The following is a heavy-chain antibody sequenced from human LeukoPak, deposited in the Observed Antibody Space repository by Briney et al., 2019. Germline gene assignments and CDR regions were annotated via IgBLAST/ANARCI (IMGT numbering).Heavy chain of an antibody. V-gene: IGHV3-66*01. CDR2: IYSGGST. CDR1: GFTVSSNY. D-gene: IGHD3-10*01. Sequence: GSLRLSCAASGFTVSSNYMSWVRQAPGKGLEWVSVIYSGGSTYYADSVKGRFTISRDNSKNTLYLQMNSLRADDTAVYYCARAWFGELPLGYWGQGTLVTVSS. CDR3: ARAWFGELPLGY. J-gene: IGHJ4*02.